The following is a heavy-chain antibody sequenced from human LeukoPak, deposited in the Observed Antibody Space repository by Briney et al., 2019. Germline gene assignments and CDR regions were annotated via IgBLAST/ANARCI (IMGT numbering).Heavy chain of an antibody. CDR3: AKGYYDILTGYYSRFDP. CDR1: GGSISSYY. J-gene: IGHJ5*02. Sequence: SETLSLTCTVSGGSISSYYWSWIRQPPGKGLEWIGYIYYSGGTNYNPSHKSRVTISVDTSKNQFSLKLNSVTAADTAVYYCAKGYYDILTGYYSRFDPWGQGTLVTVSS. CDR2: IYYSGGT. D-gene: IGHD3-9*01. V-gene: IGHV4-59*08.